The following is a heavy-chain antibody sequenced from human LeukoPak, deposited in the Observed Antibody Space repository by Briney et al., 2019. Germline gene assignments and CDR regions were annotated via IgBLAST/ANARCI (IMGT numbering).Heavy chain of an antibody. J-gene: IGHJ6*03. D-gene: IGHD4-11*01. Sequence: SETLSLTCAVYGGSFSGYYWSWIRQPPGKGLEWIGEINHSGSTNYNPPLKSRVTISVDTSKNQFSLKLSSVTAADTAVYYCARAGLTVYYYYYYMDVWGKGTTVTVSS. CDR2: INHSGST. CDR3: ARAGLTVYYYYYYMDV. V-gene: IGHV4-34*01. CDR1: GGSFSGYY.